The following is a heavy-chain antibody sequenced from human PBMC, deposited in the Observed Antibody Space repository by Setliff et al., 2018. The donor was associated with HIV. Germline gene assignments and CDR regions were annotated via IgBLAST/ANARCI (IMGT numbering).Heavy chain of an antibody. CDR1: GGTFSSYA. D-gene: IGHD6-19*01. Sequence: ASVKVSCKASGGTFSSYAISWVRQAPGQGLEWMGGIIPIFGTANYAQKFQGRVTITTDESTSTAYMELSSLTSDDTAVYYCARADTIPGYSSGWFGRYYYYMDVWGKGTTVTVSS. CDR3: ARADTIPGYSSGWFGRYYYYMDV. CDR2: IIPIFGTA. V-gene: IGHV1-69*05. J-gene: IGHJ6*03.